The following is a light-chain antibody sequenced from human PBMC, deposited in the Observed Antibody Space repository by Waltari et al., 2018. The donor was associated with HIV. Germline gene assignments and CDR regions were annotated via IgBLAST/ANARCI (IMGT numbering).Light chain of an antibody. CDR2: DVS. CDR3: CSYAGSYTYV. Sequence: QSALTQPRSVSGSPGQSVTISCTGTSSDVGGSNYVSWYQQHPGKAPKLMIYDVSKRPSGFPDRFSGSKSGNTASLTISGLQAEDDADYYCCSYAGSYTYVFGTGTKVTVL. J-gene: IGLJ1*01. CDR1: SSDVGGSNY. V-gene: IGLV2-11*01.